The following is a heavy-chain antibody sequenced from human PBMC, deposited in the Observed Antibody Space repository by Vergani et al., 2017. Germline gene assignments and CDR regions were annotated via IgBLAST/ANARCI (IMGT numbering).Heavy chain of an antibody. V-gene: IGHV3-49*04. CDR1: GFTFGDYA. Sequence: EVQLVESGGGLVQPGRSLRLSCTASGFTFGDYAMSWVRQAPGKGLEWVGFIRSKAYGGTTEYAVSVKGRFTIPRDDSKSIAYLQMNSLKTEDTAVYYCTSSFGELLSWGQGTLVTVSS. CDR3: TSSFGELLS. CDR2: IRSKAYGGTT. D-gene: IGHD3-10*01. J-gene: IGHJ4*02.